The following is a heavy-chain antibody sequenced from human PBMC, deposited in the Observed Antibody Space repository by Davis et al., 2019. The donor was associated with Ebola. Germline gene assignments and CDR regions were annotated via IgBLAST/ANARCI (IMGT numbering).Heavy chain of an antibody. CDR1: GFPFSTNY. V-gene: IGHV3-53*01. J-gene: IGHJ4*02. CDR3: ARDFSDDSSAYGY. D-gene: IGHD3-22*01. Sequence: PGGSLRLSCAAPGFPFSTNYLSWARKAPGTGLEWVSVIYCAGTTYYADSVKGRFTISRDNSKNTLYLQMNYLRAEDTAVYYCARDFSDDSSAYGYWGQGTMVTVSS. CDR2: IYCAGTT.